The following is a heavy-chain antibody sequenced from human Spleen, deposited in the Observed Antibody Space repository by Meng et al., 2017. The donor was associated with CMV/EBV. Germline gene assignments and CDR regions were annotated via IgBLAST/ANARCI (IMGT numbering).Heavy chain of an antibody. Sequence: VSGASVNSGSYHWNWVRQPPGKGLEWIGQTINSGSTDYNPSLRSRLTISVDTSKNDFSLNLNSVTAADTAVYYCVGLTAGGGGRGYWGQGALVTVSS. J-gene: IGHJ4*02. V-gene: IGHV4-61*03. CDR2: TINSGST. CDR3: VGLTAGGGGRGY. CDR1: GASVNSGSYH. D-gene: IGHD6-13*01.